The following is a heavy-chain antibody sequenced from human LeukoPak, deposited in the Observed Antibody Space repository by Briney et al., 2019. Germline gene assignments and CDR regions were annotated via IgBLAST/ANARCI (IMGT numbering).Heavy chain of an antibody. CDR1: RGTFSSYA. Sequence: APVKVSCKASRGTFSSYAISWVRQAPGQGLEWMGGIIPIFGTANYAQKFQGRVTITADESTGTAYMELSSLRSEDTAVYYCARFHSSGSSLDYWGQGTLVTVSS. V-gene: IGHV1-69*13. D-gene: IGHD3-22*01. CDR3: ARFHSSGSSLDY. CDR2: IIPIFGTA. J-gene: IGHJ4*02.